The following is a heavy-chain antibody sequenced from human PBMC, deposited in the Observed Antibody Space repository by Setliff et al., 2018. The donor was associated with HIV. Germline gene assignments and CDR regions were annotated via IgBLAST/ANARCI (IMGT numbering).Heavy chain of an antibody. Sequence: PSETLSLTCSVSGGSISSGGYYWSWIRQHPGKGLEWIGYISYSGSTYANPSLKSRVTISVDTSKNQFSLNLSSVTAADTAVYYCVGSTIAAAVYYYYYYMDVWGKGTTVTVSS. CDR3: VGSTIAAAVYYYYYYMDV. V-gene: IGHV4-31*08. J-gene: IGHJ6*03. D-gene: IGHD6-13*01. CDR1: GGSISSGGYY. CDR2: ISYSGST.